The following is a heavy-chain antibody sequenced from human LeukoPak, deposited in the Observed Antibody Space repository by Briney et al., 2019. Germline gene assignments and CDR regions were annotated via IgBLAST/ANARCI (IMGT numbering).Heavy chain of an antibody. D-gene: IGHD3-22*01. J-gene: IGHJ3*02. CDR3: VRDPQYYYDSSAGHDAFDI. Sequence: HTGGSLRLSCSASGFTFSSYAMHWVRQAPGKGLEYVSAISSNGGSTYHADSVKGRFTISRDNSKNTLYLQMSSLRAEDTAVYSCVRDPQYYYDSSAGHDAFDIWGQGTMVTVSS. V-gene: IGHV3-64D*09. CDR1: GFTFSSYA. CDR2: ISSNGGST.